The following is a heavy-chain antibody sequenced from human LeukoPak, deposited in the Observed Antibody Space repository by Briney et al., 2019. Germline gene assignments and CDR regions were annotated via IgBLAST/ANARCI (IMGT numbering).Heavy chain of an antibody. Sequence: SETLSLTCTVSGGSISSSSYYWGWIRQPPGKGLEWIGSIYYSGSTYYNPSLKSRVTISVDTSKNQFSLKLSSVTAADTAVYYCARDAPLIMVYAVPSGAFDIWGQGTMVTVSS. V-gene: IGHV4-39*02. D-gene: IGHD2-8*01. CDR2: IYYSGST. CDR3: ARDAPLIMVYAVPSGAFDI. J-gene: IGHJ3*02. CDR1: GGSISSSSYY.